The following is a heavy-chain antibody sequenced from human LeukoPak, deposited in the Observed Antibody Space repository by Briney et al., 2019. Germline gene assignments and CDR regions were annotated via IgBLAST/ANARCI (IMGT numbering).Heavy chain of an antibody. V-gene: IGHV4-38-2*02. CDR1: GYSISSGYY. J-gene: IGHJ4*02. CDR3: ARHHRIRGVILV. CDR2: IFYSGST. D-gene: IGHD3-10*01. Sequence: SETLSLTCTVSGYSISSGYYWGWIRQPPGKGLEWIGSIFYSGSTYNNPSLKSRVTMSLDTSKNQFSLKMSSVTAADTAVYYCARHHRIRGVILVWGQGTLVTVSS.